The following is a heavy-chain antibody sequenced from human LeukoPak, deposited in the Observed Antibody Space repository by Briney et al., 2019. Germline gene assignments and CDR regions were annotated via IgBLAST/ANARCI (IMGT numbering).Heavy chain of an antibody. CDR2: ISGSGGST. Sequence: GGSLRLSCAASGFTFSSYAMSWVRQAPGKGLEWVSAISGSGGSTYYADSVKGRFTISRDDSKNTLYLQMNSLRGEDTAVYHCARSRSASTSGWYDYFDYWGRGTLVTVSS. D-gene: IGHD6-19*01. CDR3: ARSRSASTSGWYDYFDY. J-gene: IGHJ4*02. V-gene: IGHV3-23*01. CDR1: GFTFSSYA.